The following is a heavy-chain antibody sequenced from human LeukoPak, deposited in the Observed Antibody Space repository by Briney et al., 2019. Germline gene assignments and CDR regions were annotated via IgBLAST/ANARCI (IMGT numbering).Heavy chain of an antibody. J-gene: IGHJ6*03. V-gene: IGHV5-51*01. CDR2: IYPGDSDT. D-gene: IGHD6-13*01. CDR1: GYSFTSYW. Sequence: GESLKISCKGSGYSFTSYWIGWVRQMPGKGLEWMGIIYPGDSDTRYSPSFQGQVTISADKSISTAYLQWSSLKASDTAMYYCATQKWQQVRYYYYYYMDVWGKGTTVTVSS. CDR3: ATQKWQQVRYYYYYYMDV.